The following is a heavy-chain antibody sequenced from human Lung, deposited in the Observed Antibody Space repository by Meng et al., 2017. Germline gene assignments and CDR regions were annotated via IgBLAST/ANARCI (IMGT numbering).Heavy chain of an antibody. CDR1: CYIFTNYD. D-gene: IGHD6-13*01. CDR3: ARYVPNGSFWYFNF. Sequence: QVQLVQSGAEAKKPGVSMKVSCQASCYIFTNYDISWVRQAPGQGLEWMGWISVKNGEAKYPQNFQGRVTMTTDTTTSTAYMELRSLTSDDTAVYYCARYVPNGSFWYFNFWGRGTLVTVSS. V-gene: IGHV1-18*01. CDR2: ISVKNGEA. J-gene: IGHJ2*01.